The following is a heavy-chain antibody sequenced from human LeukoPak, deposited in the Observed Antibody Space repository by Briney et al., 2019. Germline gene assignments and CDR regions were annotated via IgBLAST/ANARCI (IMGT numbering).Heavy chain of an antibody. CDR3: ARDGGSHIDY. D-gene: IGHD1-26*01. J-gene: IGHJ4*02. V-gene: IGHV4-39*07. CDR2: IYYSGST. CDR1: GGSISSSSYY. Sequence: PSETLSLTCTVSGGSISSSSYYWGWIRQPPGKGLEWIGSIYYSGSTYYNPSLKSRVTISVDTSKNQFSLKLSSVTAADTAVYYCARDGGSHIDYWGQGTLVTVSS.